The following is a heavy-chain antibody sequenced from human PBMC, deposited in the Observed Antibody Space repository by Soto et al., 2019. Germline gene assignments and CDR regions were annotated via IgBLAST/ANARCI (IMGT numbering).Heavy chain of an antibody. CDR1: GGSFSGHY. J-gene: IGHJ5*02. V-gene: IGHV4-34*01. Sequence: QVQLQQWGAGLLKPSETLSLTCAVYGGSFSGHYWSWIRQPPGKGLEWIGEINHSGSTNYNPSLKSRVTISVDTSKNQFSLKLSSVTAADTAVYYCARALRYCSSTSCYSPFDPWGQGTLVTVSS. CDR3: ARALRYCSSTSCYSPFDP. D-gene: IGHD2-2*01. CDR2: INHSGST.